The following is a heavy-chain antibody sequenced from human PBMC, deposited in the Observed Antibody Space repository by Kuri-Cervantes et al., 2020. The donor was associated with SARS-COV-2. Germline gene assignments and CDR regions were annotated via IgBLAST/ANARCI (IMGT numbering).Heavy chain of an antibody. CDR2: TTRSSVYI. Sequence: LSLTCAASGFTFSAYTLNWVRQAPGKGLEWVSSTTRSSVYISYADSLKGRFTISRDNAKNSLYLQMNSLRAEDTAVYYCARSPGDGDYDPFDYWGQGTLVTVSS. V-gene: IGHV3-21*01. CDR3: ARSPGDGDYDPFDY. J-gene: IGHJ4*02. D-gene: IGHD4-17*01. CDR1: GFTFSAYT.